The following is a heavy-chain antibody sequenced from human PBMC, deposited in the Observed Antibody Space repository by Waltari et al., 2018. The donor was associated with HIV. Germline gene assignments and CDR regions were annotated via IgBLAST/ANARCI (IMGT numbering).Heavy chain of an antibody. V-gene: IGHV4-61*02. J-gene: IGHJ4*02. CDR2: IYTSGAA. Sequence: QVQLQASGPGLVKPSQTLSLTCTVSGGSTRSAGHYWTWIRQPAGRGLEWIGRIYTSGAAHYNSSLRSRLTLSIDTSKNQFSLKLTSVTAADTAVYFCARDPGGAYFGPGSLFDSWSRGTLVTVSS. CDR3: ARDPGGAYFGPGSLFDS. D-gene: IGHD3-10*01. CDR1: GGSTRSAGHY.